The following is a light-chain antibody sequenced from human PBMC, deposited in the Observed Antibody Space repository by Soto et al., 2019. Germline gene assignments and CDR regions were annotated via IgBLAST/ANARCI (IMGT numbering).Light chain of an antibody. V-gene: IGLV3-21*02. CDR2: DDS. Sequence: YALTQPPSVSVAPGQTARIGCGGNDIGSKRVNWYQQKPGQAPVLVVYDDSDRPSGIPERFSGSNSGNTATLTISWVEAGDEADYYCQVWDSSSDLGVFGTGTKSPS. CDR3: QVWDSSSDLGV. CDR1: DIGSKR. J-gene: IGLJ1*01.